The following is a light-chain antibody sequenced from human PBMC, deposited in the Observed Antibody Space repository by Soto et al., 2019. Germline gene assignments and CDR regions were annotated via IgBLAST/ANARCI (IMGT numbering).Light chain of an antibody. J-gene: IGKJ2*01. CDR3: QQYGSSPPYT. V-gene: IGKV3-20*01. Sequence: EIVLTQSPGTLSLSPGERATLSCRASQSVSSSYLAWYQQKPGQAPRLLIYGASSRATGIPDRFSGSGSGTDVTRTISRLEPEDFAVYYGQQYGSSPPYTFGQGTKLEIK. CDR2: GAS. CDR1: QSVSSSY.